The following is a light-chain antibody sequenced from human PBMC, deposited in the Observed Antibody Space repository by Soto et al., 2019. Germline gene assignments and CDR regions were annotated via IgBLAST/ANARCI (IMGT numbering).Light chain of an antibody. CDR1: QSISSW. CDR2: DAS. V-gene: IGKV1-5*01. CDR3: QQHGTSPIT. Sequence: IQMTQSPSTLSASVGDRVTITCRASQSISSWLAWYQQKPGKAPKLLIYDASSLESGVPSRFSGSGSGTEFTLTISRLEPEDFAVYYCQQHGTSPITFGQGTRLEIK. J-gene: IGKJ5*01.